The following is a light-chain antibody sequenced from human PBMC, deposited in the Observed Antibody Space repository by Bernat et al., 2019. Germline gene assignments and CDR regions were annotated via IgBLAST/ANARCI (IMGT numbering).Light chain of an antibody. Sequence: QSVLTQPPSASGTPGQRVTISCSGSSSNIGSNYVYWYQQLPGTAPKLLIYSNNQRPSGVPDRFSGSKSGTSASLAISGLRSEDEADYYCAAWDDSLSRLVFGGGTKLTVL. CDR1: SSNIGSNY. CDR2: SNN. J-gene: IGLJ2*01. V-gene: IGLV1-47*02. CDR3: AAWDDSLSRLV.